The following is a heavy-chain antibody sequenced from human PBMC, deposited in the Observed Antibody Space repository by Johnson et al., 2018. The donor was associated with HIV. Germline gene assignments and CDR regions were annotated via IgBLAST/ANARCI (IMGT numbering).Heavy chain of an antibody. CDR3: ARDDGSGIRVKGAFDI. J-gene: IGHJ3*02. CDR1: GFTSSSYA. D-gene: IGHD3-10*01. Sequence: QVQLVESGGGVVQPGRSLRLSCAASGFTSSSYALHWVRQAPGKGLEWVALISYDGSNKYCADSVKGRFTISRDNSKNTLYLQMNSLRPEDTAVYYCARDDGSGIRVKGAFDIWGQGTWVAVSS. CDR2: ISYDGSNK. V-gene: IGHV3-30*04.